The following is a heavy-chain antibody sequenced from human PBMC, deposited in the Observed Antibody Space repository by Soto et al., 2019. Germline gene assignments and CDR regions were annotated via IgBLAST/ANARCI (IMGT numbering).Heavy chain of an antibody. CDR1: GGTFSSYA. J-gene: IGHJ3*02. Sequence: QVQLVQSGAEVKKPGSSVKVSCKASGGTFSSYAISWVRQAPGQGLEWMGGIIPIFGTANSAQKFQGRVTIIADESTSAGCTAVGSLRSDDTAVYYCASVDGYGDTLDAFYIWGQGTMVTVSS. CDR3: ASVDGYGDTLDAFYI. CDR2: IIPIFGTA. D-gene: IGHD4-17*01. V-gene: IGHV1-69*12.